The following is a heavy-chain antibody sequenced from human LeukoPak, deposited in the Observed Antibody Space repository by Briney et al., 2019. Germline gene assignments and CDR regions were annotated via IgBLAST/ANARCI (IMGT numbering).Heavy chain of an antibody. CDR2: ISAYNSHT. V-gene: IGHV1-18*01. D-gene: IGHD3-10*01. Sequence: ASVKVSCKASGYTFTSYGISWVRQAPGQGLEWMGFISAYNSHTKYVEKFQARVTMTKDTSTSTAYMELTSLTSDDTAVYYCARGGPELYFFDYWGQGTLVTVSS. CDR3: ARGGPELYFFDY. J-gene: IGHJ4*02. CDR1: GYTFTSYG.